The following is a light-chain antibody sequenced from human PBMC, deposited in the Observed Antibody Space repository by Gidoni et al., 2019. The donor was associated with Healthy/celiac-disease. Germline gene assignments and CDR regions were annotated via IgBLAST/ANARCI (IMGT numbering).Light chain of an antibody. CDR2: LGS. V-gene: IGKV2-28*01. CDR3: MQALQTPTVA. CDR1: QSLLHSNGYNY. Sequence: DTVMTQSPLSLPVTPGEPASISCRSSQSLLHSNGYNYLDWYLQTPGQSPQLLIYLGSNRASGVPDRFSGSGSGTDFTLKISRVEAEDVGVYYCMQALQTPTVAFGQGTRLEIK. J-gene: IGKJ5*01.